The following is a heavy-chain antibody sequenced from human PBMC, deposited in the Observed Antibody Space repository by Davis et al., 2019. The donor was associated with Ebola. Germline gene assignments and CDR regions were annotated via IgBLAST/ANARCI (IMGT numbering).Heavy chain of an antibody. D-gene: IGHD5-18*01. Sequence: GESLKISCKGSEYIFTAYWIAWVRQMPGKDLAWMGIIYPGDSDIRYSPSFVGQCTTSVDKSISTAYLHLSSLQASDTAMHYCARLPAGGHTYGNRFYFDYWGQGTLVTVSS. CDR1: EYIFTAYW. V-gene: IGHV5-51*01. J-gene: IGHJ4*02. CDR2: IYPGDSDI. CDR3: ARLPAGGHTYGNRFYFDY.